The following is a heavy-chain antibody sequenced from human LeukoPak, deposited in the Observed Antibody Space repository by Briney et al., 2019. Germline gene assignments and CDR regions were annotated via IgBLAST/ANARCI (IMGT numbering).Heavy chain of an antibody. V-gene: IGHV1-18*01. Sequence: ASVKVSCEVSGYTFTGYGISWVRQAPGQGLEWMGWISGYNGNTSYPQKFQDRVTMTTDTSTNTAYMELRSLRSDDTAVFYCARDRVGGTDYYYYYGMDVWGRGNTVTVSS. J-gene: IGHJ6*02. D-gene: IGHD6-19*01. CDR1: GYTFTGYG. CDR2: ISGYNGNT. CDR3: ARDRVGGTDYYYYYGMDV.